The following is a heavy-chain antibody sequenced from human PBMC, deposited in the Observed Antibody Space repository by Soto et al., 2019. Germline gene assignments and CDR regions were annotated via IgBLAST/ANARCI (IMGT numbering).Heavy chain of an antibody. CDR2: IIPILGIA. CDR1: GGTFSSYT. V-gene: IGHV1-69*02. J-gene: IGHJ4*02. Sequence: QVQLVQSGAEVEKPGSSVKVSCKASGGTFSSYTISWVRQAPGQGLEWMGRIIPILGIANYAQKFQGRVTITADKSTSTAYMELSSLRSEDTAVYYCARSPNMGDLYYFDYWGQGTLVTVSS. CDR3: ARSPNMGDLYYFDY. D-gene: IGHD2-21*02.